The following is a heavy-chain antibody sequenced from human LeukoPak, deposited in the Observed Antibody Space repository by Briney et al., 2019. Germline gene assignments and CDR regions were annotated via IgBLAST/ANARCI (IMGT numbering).Heavy chain of an antibody. CDR2: IYFSGIT. Sequence: SETLSLTCTVSGGSISSYYWSWIRQPPGKGLEWIGYIYFSGITYYNPSLKSRVTMSVDTSKNQFSLSLSSVTAADTAVYYCARDMRLGEYDYWGQGTPVTVSS. V-gene: IGHV4-30-4*08. J-gene: IGHJ4*02. CDR1: GGSISSYY. D-gene: IGHD3-16*01. CDR3: ARDMRLGEYDY.